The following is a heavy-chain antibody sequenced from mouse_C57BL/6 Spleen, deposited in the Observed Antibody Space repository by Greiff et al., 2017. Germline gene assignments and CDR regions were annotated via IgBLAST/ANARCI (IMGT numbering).Heavy chain of an antibody. CDR1: GYTFTDYN. V-gene: IGHV1-22*01. Sequence: EVQLQESGPELVKPGASVKMSCKASGYTFTDYNMHWVKQSHGKSLEWIGYINPNNGGTSYNQKFKGKATLTVNKSSSTAYMELRSLTSEDSAVYYCAREEGELGRKDDWGQGTTLTVSS. J-gene: IGHJ2*01. CDR2: INPNNGGT. D-gene: IGHD4-1*01. CDR3: AREEGELGRKDD.